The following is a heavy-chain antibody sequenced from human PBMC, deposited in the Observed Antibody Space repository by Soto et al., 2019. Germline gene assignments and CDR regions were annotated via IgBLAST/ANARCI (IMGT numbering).Heavy chain of an antibody. Sequence: QVQLQESGPGLVKPSETLSLTCTVSGGSISTYYWDWIRQPPGKELEWIGYTHYTGNTNYHPSLKRRVTISIDTSRNQFSLKLSSVTAADTAIYYCARHTVTIRAGFDYWGQGALVTVSS. D-gene: IGHD4-17*01. CDR1: GGSISTYY. CDR3: ARHTVTIRAGFDY. V-gene: IGHV4-59*01. J-gene: IGHJ4*02. CDR2: THYTGNT.